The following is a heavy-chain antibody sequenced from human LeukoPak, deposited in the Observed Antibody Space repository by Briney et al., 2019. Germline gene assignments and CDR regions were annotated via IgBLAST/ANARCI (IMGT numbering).Heavy chain of an antibody. Sequence: PSQTLSLTCAISGDSISSNSAVWNWIRQSPSRGLEWLGRTYYRSKWYNDYAASVKSRITINPDTSRNQFSLQVNSVIPEDTAAYYCARGGLGPAAGGLDAFDIWGQGTMVTVSS. J-gene: IGHJ3*02. V-gene: IGHV6-1*01. D-gene: IGHD6-13*01. CDR3: ARGGLGPAAGGLDAFDI. CDR2: TYYRSKWYN. CDR1: GDSISSNSAV.